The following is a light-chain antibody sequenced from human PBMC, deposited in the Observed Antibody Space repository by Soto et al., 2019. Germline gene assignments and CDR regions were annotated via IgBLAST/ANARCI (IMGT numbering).Light chain of an antibody. CDR3: MQAAQFPWT. Sequence: IVMTQTPLSSPVTLGQPASICCRSSQSLVHSDGYTYLSWLQQRPGQPPRLLIYKISNRLSGVPDRFSGSGAGTDFTLKIRRVEAEDVGLYYCMQAAQFPWTFGQGTKVDI. CDR2: KIS. J-gene: IGKJ1*01. V-gene: IGKV2-24*01. CDR1: QSLVHSDGYTY.